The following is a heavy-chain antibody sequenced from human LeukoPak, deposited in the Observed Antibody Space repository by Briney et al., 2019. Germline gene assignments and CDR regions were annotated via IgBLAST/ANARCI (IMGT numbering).Heavy chain of an antibody. D-gene: IGHD3-22*01. CDR3: ARDSGVSGYRSDAFDI. CDR2: ISASGGST. CDR1: GFTFSSYA. Sequence: GGSLRLSCAASGFTFSSYAMSWVRQAPGKGLEWVSAISASGGSTYYADSVKGRFTISRDNSKNTLYLQMNSLRAEDTAVYYCARDSGVSGYRSDAFDIWGQGTMVTVSS. J-gene: IGHJ3*02. V-gene: IGHV3-23*01.